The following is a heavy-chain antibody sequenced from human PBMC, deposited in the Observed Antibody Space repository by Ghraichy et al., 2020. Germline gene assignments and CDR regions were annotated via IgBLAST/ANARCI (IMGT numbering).Heavy chain of an antibody. Sequence: GESLNISCTASGFTFGDYAMSWFRQAPGKGLEWVGFIRSKAYGGTTEYAASVKGRFTISRDDSKSIAYLQMNSLKTEDTAVYYCNLHYGDYLEFDYWGQGTLVTVSS. J-gene: IGHJ4*02. CDR1: GFTFGDYA. CDR2: IRSKAYGGTT. V-gene: IGHV3-49*03. CDR3: NLHYGDYLEFDY. D-gene: IGHD4-17*01.